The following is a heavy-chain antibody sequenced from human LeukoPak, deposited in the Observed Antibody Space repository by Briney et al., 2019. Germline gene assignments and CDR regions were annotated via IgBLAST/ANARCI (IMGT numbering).Heavy chain of an antibody. CDR1: GFTFSSYS. CDR2: ISSSSSTI. Sequence: GGSLRLSCAASGFTFSSYSMNWVRQAPGKGLEWVSYISSSSSTIYYADTVKGRFTISRDNAKNSLYLQMNSLRAEDTAVYYCARDTQQLDAFDIWGQGTMVTVSS. CDR3: ARDTQQLDAFDI. J-gene: IGHJ3*02. D-gene: IGHD6-13*01. V-gene: IGHV3-48*01.